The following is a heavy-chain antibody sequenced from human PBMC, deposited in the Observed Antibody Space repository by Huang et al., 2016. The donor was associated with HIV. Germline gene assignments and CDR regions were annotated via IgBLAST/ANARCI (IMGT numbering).Heavy chain of an antibody. V-gene: IGHV4-34*01. CDR2: INHSEST. CDR1: GGSFSGYY. Sequence: QVQLQQWGAGLLRPSETLSLTCAVYGGSFSGYYGTWIRQPPGKGLEWIGEINHSESTNYNPSLESRVTISVDTSRNQFSLTVTSVTAADTAVYYCARGQGGYYYYYMDVWGKGTTVTVSS. J-gene: IGHJ6*03. CDR3: ARGQGGYYYYYMDV.